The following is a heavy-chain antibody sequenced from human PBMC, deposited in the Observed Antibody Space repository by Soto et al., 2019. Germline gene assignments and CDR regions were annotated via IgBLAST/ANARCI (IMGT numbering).Heavy chain of an antibody. J-gene: IGHJ6*02. CDR2: IIPIFGTA. Sequence: ASVKVSCKASGGTFSSYAISWVRQAPGQGLEWMGGIIPIFGTANYAQKFQGRVTITADESTSTAYMELSSLRSEDTAVYYCARDVQVNYFDNTYHYYAMDVWGPGTTLTVSS. CDR1: GGTFSSYA. CDR3: ARDVQVNYFDNTYHYYAMDV. D-gene: IGHD3-9*01. V-gene: IGHV1-69*13.